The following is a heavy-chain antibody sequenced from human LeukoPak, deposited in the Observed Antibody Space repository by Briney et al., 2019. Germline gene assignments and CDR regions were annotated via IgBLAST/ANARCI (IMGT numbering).Heavy chain of an antibody. CDR1: GFTFSSYG. Sequence: PGRSLRLSCAASGFTFSSYGMHWVRQAPGKGLEWVAVIWYGGSNKYYADSVKGRFTISRDNSKNTLYLQMNSLRAEDTAVYYCAKSDGFEWELLLDYWGQETLVTVSS. J-gene: IGHJ4*02. V-gene: IGHV3-30*18. CDR3: AKSDGFEWELLLDY. D-gene: IGHD1-26*01. CDR2: IWYGGSNK.